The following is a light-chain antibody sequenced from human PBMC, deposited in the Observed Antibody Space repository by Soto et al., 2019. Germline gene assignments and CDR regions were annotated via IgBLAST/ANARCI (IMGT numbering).Light chain of an antibody. V-gene: IGKV3-15*01. CDR1: QSVSNN. J-gene: IGKJ1*01. CDR3: QQYNNWWT. CDR2: GAS. Sequence: ERVMTQSPATLSVSPGERATLSCRASQSVSNNLAWYQKKPGQAPRLLIYGASTRATGIPARFSGGGSGTEFTLTISSLQSEDFAVYYCQQYNNWWTFGQGTRVEIK.